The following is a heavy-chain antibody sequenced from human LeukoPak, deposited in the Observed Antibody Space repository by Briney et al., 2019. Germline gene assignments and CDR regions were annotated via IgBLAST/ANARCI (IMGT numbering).Heavy chain of an antibody. J-gene: IGHJ6*03. CDR2: IWYDGSNK. Sequence: GGSLRLSCAASGFTFSSYGMHWVRQAPGKGLEWVAVIWYDGSNKYYADSVKGRFTISRDNSKNTLYLQMNSLRAEDTAVYYCAKANTAMGEYHYYYYMDVWGKGTTVTVSS. CDR1: GFTFSSYG. CDR3: AKANTAMGEYHYYYYMDV. D-gene: IGHD5-18*01. V-gene: IGHV3-33*06.